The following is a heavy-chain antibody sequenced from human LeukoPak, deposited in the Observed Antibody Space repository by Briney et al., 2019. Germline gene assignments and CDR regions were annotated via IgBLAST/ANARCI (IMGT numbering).Heavy chain of an antibody. D-gene: IGHD2-2*01. V-gene: IGHV5-51*01. CDR1: GYSFGRYW. J-gene: IGHJ4*02. CDR3: ARRSFGQETSADYFDH. CDR2: VYGDDSDT. Sequence: GESLKISCQASGYSFGRYWIGWVRQTPGKGLEWMGIVYGDDSDTKYSPSFEGQVIFSADKSTNTASLEWGSLKASDTAIYYCARRSFGQETSADYFDHWGQGTPVTVSS.